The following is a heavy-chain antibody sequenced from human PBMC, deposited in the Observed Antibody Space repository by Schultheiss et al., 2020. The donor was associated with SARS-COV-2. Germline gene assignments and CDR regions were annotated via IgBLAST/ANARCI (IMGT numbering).Heavy chain of an antibody. CDR2: ISSSGSTI. CDR3: AKLPLDYDILTGYLVGNAFDI. J-gene: IGHJ3*02. V-gene: IGHV3-48*04. CDR1: GFTFGSYA. Sequence: GESLKISCAASGFTFGSYAMSWVRQAPGKGLEWVSYISSSGSTIYYADSVKGRFTISRDNAKNSLYLQMNSLRAEDTALYYCAKLPLDYDILTGYLVGNAFDIWGQGTMVTVSS. D-gene: IGHD3-9*01.